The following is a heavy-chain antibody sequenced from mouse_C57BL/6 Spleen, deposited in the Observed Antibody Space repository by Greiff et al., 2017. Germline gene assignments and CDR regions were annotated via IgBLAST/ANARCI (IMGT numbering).Heavy chain of an antibody. J-gene: IGHJ4*01. CDR1: GYTFTSYW. Sequence: QVQLQQPGAELVKPGASVKLSCKASGYTFTSYWMQWVKQRPGQGLEWIGEIDPSDSYTNYNQKFKGKATLTVDTSSSTAYMQLSSLTSEDSAVYYCAGSTVVARGDAMDYWGQGTSVTVSS. CDR2: IDPSDSYT. CDR3: AGSTVVARGDAMDY. V-gene: IGHV1-50*01. D-gene: IGHD1-1*01.